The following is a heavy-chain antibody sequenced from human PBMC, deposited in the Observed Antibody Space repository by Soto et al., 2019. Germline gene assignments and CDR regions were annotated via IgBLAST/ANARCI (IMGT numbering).Heavy chain of an antibody. V-gene: IGHV1-2*04. Sequence: APVKGSCKTSGYSITVYYMHWVRQPHGQALEWMGWMSPSSGGRKYAQNFQGWGTMTRDTSISTACMELSRLRSDDTAVYYCANSWTSIGGAGETEYYFGYWGQGNLVTVSS. CDR2: MSPSSGGR. CDR1: GYSITVYY. J-gene: IGHJ4*02. CDR3: ANSWTSIGGAGETEYYFGY. D-gene: IGHD6-19*01.